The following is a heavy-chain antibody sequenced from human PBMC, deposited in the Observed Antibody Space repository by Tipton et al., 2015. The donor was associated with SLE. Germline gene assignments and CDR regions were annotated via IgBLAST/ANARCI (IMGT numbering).Heavy chain of an antibody. CDR3: ARVDFWSGPPEAEYFQH. CDR1: GSSISSYY. D-gene: IGHD3-3*01. J-gene: IGHJ1*01. Sequence: TLSLTCTVSGSSISSYYWSWIRQPAGKGLEWIGRIYSSGSTNYTSSLKSRVTMSVDTSKNQFSLKLSSVTAADTAVYYCARVDFWSGPPEAEYFQHWGQGTLVTVSS. V-gene: IGHV4-4*07. CDR2: IYSSGST.